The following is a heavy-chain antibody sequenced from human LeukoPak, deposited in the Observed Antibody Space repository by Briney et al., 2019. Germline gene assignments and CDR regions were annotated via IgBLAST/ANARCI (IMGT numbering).Heavy chain of an antibody. CDR2: IVPRFAAA. V-gene: IGHV1-69*06. CDR1: GVTFSDYT. Sequence: SVKVSCKASGVTFSDYTISWVRHAPRQGPEWMGGIVPRFAAADYAKQFPGRVTITADMYTTTAYMELSSLTSDDTAIYYCAGGYGSGVMSPYAFDVWGTGTTVVVSS. D-gene: IGHD3-10*01. CDR3: AGGYGSGVMSPYAFDV. J-gene: IGHJ6*04.